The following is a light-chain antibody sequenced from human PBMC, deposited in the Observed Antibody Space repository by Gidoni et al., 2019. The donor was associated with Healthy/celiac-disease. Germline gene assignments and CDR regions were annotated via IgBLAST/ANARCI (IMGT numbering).Light chain of an antibody. J-gene: IGKJ5*01. CDR1: QSIISY. CDR3: QQSYSTPIT. Sequence: DIQMTQSPSSLSASVGDRVTITCRASQSIISYLNWYQQKPGKAPKLLIYAASSLQSGVPSRFSGSGSGTDFTLTISSLQPEDFATYYCQQSYSTPITFGQGTRLKIK. V-gene: IGKV1-39*01. CDR2: AAS.